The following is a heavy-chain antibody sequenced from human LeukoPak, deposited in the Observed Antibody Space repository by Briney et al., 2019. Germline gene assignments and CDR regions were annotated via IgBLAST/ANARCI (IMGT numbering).Heavy chain of an antibody. V-gene: IGHV4-34*01. Sequence: PSETLSLTCAVYGGSFSGYYWSWIRQPPGKGLEWIGEINHSGSTNYNPSLKSRVTISVDTSKDQFSLKLSSVTAADTAVYYCARGWGTTLAACFDYWGQGALVTVSS. J-gene: IGHJ4*02. CDR3: ARGWGTTLAACFDY. D-gene: IGHD1-7*01. CDR2: INHSGST. CDR1: GGSFSGYY.